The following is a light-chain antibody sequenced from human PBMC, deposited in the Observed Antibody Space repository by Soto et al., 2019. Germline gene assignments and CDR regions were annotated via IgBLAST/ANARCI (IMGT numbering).Light chain of an antibody. CDR2: AVS. J-gene: IGKJ1*01. V-gene: IGKV3-15*01. CDR1: QSVSNN. Sequence: EILMTQSPATLSVSPGERATPSCRASQSVSNNLAWYQQKPGQAPRLLIYAVSSRPAGIPARFSGSGSGTEFTLTINSLQSEDFAVYYCQQYNNWPPTWTFGQGTKVEI. CDR3: QQYNNWPPTWT.